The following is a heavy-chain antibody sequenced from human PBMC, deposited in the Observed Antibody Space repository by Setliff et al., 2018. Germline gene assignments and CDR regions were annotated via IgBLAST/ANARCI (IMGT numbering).Heavy chain of an antibody. V-gene: IGHV3-48*01. CDR3: VRALAYYYMDV. CDR1: GFTFSSYS. J-gene: IGHJ6*03. CDR2: ISYSSGSI. Sequence: LRLSCEASGFTFSSYSMNWVRQAPGKGLEWVAHISYSSGSISYADSVKGRFTISRDNAKNSLYLQMNSLRAEDTAIYYCVRALAYYYMDVWGKGTTVTV.